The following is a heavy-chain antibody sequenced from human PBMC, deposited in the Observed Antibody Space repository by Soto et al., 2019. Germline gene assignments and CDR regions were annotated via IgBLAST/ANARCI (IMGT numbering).Heavy chain of an antibody. Sequence: SWGSLSRSCAASGFSVIRYAVIWVRPPPGKGQEWVAGMTGSGGDIRYADPVKGRFTISKDNSKNTVFLQMNSLRAEDTAIYYCAKDDAYADGLWLAGHWGPGTLVTVSA. CDR3: AKDDAYADGLWLAGH. CDR2: MTGSGGDI. J-gene: IGHJ4*02. D-gene: IGHD2-2*01. V-gene: IGHV3-23*01. CDR1: GFSVIRYA.